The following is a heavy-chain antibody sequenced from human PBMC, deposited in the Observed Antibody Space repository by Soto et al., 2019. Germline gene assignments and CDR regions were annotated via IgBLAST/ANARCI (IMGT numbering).Heavy chain of an antibody. V-gene: IGHV4-59*08. CDR1: GGSISSYY. D-gene: IGHD5-12*01. CDR3: ASLMGYSGYDAYFDY. J-gene: IGHJ4*02. Sequence: PSETLSLTCTVSGGSISSYYWSWIRQPPGKGLEWIGYIYYSGSTNYNPSLKSRVTISVDTSKNQFSLKLSSVTAADTAVYYRASLMGYSGYDAYFDYWGQGTLVTVSS. CDR2: IYYSGST.